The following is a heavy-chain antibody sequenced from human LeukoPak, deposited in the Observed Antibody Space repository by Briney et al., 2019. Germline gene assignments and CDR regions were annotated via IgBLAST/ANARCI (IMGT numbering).Heavy chain of an antibody. CDR3: AKGRGDSSGWRFDY. Sequence: GGSLRLSCAASGFTFSIYAMTWVRQAPGKGLEWVSGISGIAGTTYYADSVKGRFTISRDKSNNTLYLQMNSLRADDTAVYYCAKGRGDSSGWRFDYWGQGTLVTVSS. V-gene: IGHV3-23*01. CDR1: GFTFSIYA. CDR2: ISGIAGTT. D-gene: IGHD6-19*01. J-gene: IGHJ4*02.